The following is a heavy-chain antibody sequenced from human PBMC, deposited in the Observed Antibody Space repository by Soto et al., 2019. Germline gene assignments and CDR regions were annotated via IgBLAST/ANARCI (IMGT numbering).Heavy chain of an antibody. V-gene: IGHV4-34*01. CDR3: ARGRGSSWYNWFDP. CDR1: GGSFSGYY. D-gene: IGHD6-13*01. CDR2: INHSGST. Sequence: NPSETLSLTCAVYGGSFSGYYWSWIRQPPGKGLEWIGEINHSGSTNYNPSLKSRVTISVDTSKNQFSLKLSSVTAADTAVYYCARGRGSSWYNWFDPWGQGTLVTVSS. J-gene: IGHJ5*02.